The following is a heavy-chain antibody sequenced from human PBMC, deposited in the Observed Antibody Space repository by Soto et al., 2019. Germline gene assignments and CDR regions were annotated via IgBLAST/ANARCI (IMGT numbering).Heavy chain of an antibody. CDR3: ARGLVIRPYYYHGMDV. V-gene: IGHV4-30-4*01. CDR2: ISSIGST. CDR1: GGSISSGDYF. J-gene: IGHJ6*02. Sequence: SETLSLTCTVSGGSISSGDYFWSWIRQSPGKGLEWIGYISSIGSTYYDPSLKSRVSVSRDTSKNQFSLKLSSVTTTDTAVYYCARGLVIRPYYYHGMDVWGQGTTVTVSS. D-gene: IGHD3-9*01.